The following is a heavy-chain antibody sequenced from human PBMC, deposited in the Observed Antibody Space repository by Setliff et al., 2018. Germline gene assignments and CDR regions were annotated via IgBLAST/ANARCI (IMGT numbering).Heavy chain of an antibody. D-gene: IGHD3-3*01. J-gene: IGHJ4*02. V-gene: IGHV4-61*08. CDR1: GGSISSGGYY. CDR2: TYYSGST. CDR3: ARGISFHLEWLL. Sequence: SETLSLTCTVSGGSISSGGYYWSWIRQHPGKGLEWIGYTYYSGSTNYNPSLKSRVTISVDRSKNQFSLKLSSVTAADTAVYYCARGISFHLEWLLWGQGTLVTVSS.